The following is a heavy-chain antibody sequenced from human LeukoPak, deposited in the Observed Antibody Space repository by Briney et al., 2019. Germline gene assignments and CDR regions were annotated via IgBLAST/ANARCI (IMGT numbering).Heavy chain of an antibody. CDR1: RGSISSNNW. V-gene: IGHV4-4*02. CDR2: IYHSGST. CDR3: ARDSYYFGSGSDNTPYNWFDP. Sequence: SETLSLTCAVSRGSISSNNWWSWVRQPPGKRLEWIAEIYHSGSTNYNPSLKSRVTISVDKSKNQSSLKLSSVTAADTAMYYCARDSYYFGSGSDNTPYNWFDPWGQGTLVTVSS. D-gene: IGHD3-10*01. J-gene: IGHJ5*02.